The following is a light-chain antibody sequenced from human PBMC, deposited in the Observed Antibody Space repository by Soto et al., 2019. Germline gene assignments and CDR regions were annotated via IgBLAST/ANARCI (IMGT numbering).Light chain of an antibody. V-gene: IGLV2-11*01. CDR2: DVS. Sequence: QSALTQPRSVSASPGQSVAISCTGTSSDVGGYNYVSWYQQHPGKAPKLMIYDVSKRPSGVPDRFSGSKSGNTASLTISWLQAEDEADYYCCSYAGSPYVFGTGTKVTVL. CDR3: CSYAGSPYV. CDR1: SSDVGGYNY. J-gene: IGLJ1*01.